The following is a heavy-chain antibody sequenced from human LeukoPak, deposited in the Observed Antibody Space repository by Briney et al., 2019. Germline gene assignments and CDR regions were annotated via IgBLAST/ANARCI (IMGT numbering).Heavy chain of an antibody. CDR1: GGSFSGYY. J-gene: IGHJ4*02. CDR2: INHSGST. D-gene: IGHD3-10*01. CDR3: ARSYGSGSYLTRARFFDY. V-gene: IGHV4-34*01. Sequence: SETLSLTCAVYGGSFSGYYWSWIRQPPGKGLEWIGEINHSGSTNYNPSLKSRVTISVDTSKNQFSLKLSSVTAADTAVYCCARSYGSGSYLTRARFFDYWGQGTLVTVSS.